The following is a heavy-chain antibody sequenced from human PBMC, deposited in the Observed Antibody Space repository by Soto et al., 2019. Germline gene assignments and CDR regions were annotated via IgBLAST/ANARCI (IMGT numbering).Heavy chain of an antibody. J-gene: IGHJ4*02. CDR2: VHYTGSA. CDR3: ARGRGDAAGTRLDY. CDR1: GDSISTHY. D-gene: IGHD6-13*01. V-gene: IGHV4-59*11. Sequence: QVQLLESGPGLVKPSETLSLTCTVSGDSISTHYWTWMRQPPGKGLEWIAYVHYTGSATYNPSLKSRGTISVDTSKNQISLTVTSVTAADTAVYYCARGRGDAAGTRLDYWGQGTLVTVSS.